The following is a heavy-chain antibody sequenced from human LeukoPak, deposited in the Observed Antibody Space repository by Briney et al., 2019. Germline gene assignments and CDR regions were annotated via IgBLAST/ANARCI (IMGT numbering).Heavy chain of an antibody. V-gene: IGHV3-48*03. CDR3: ARAGCSSSSCPYRNWFDP. CDR1: GFTFSSYE. Sequence: GSLRLSCAASGFTFSSYEMNWVRQAPGKGLEWVSYISTGGSTIYYADSVKGRFTISRDNAKNSLHLQMNSLRAEDTAVYYCARAGCSSSSCPYRNWFDPWGQGTLVTVSS. CDR2: ISTGGSTI. D-gene: IGHD2-2*01. J-gene: IGHJ5*02.